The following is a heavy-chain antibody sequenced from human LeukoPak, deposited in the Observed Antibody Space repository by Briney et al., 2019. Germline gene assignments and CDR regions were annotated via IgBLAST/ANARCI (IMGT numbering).Heavy chain of an antibody. CDR1: GFTFTNYA. D-gene: IGHD4-11*01. J-gene: IGHJ4*02. CDR3: ARSPYSNYPTSDY. Sequence: GGSLRLSCAASGFTFTNYAMHWVREAPGKGMEWLALITSDGRDTYYADSVKGRFTISRDNYKNTLFLQMNSLRAEDTAVYYCARSPYSNYPTSDYWGQGTLLTVSS. V-gene: IGHV3-30*04. CDR2: ITSDGRDT.